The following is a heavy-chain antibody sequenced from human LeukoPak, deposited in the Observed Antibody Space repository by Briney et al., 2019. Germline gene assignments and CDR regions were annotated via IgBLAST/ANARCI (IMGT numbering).Heavy chain of an antibody. Sequence: SETLSLTCTVSGGSISSGTYYWSWIRQPAGKGLEWIGRIYTSGRTNYNPSLKSRVTISVDTSKNQFSLKLSSVTAADTAVYYCATQQGGFDYRGQGTPVTVSS. CDR1: GGSISSGTYY. CDR3: ATQQGGFDY. J-gene: IGHJ4*02. V-gene: IGHV4-61*02. CDR2: IYTSGRT. D-gene: IGHD3-16*01.